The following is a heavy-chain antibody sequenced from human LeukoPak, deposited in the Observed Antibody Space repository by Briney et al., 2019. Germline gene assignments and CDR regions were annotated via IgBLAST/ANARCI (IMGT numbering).Heavy chain of an antibody. CDR1: GDSVSSDSAA. D-gene: IGHD6-19*01. J-gene: IGHJ4*02. Sequence: SQTLSLTCAISGDSVSSDSAAWNWIRQSPSRGLEWLGRTFYRSKWYNDYAVSLKSRIIINPDTSKNQFSLQLNSVTPEDTAVYYCARAGYSSGWYPGAYFDYWGQGTLVTVSS. V-gene: IGHV6-1*01. CDR2: TFYRSKWYN. CDR3: ARAGYSSGWYPGAYFDY.